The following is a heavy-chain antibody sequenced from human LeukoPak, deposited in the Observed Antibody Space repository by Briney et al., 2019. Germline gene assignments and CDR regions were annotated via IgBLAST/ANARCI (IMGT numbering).Heavy chain of an antibody. CDR2: IKQDGSEK. J-gene: IGHJ5*02. D-gene: IGHD6-13*01. CDR1: GFTFSSYW. Sequence: GGSLRLSCAASGFTFSSYWMSWVRQAPGKGLEWVANIKQDGSEKYYVDSVKGRFTISRDNAKNSLYLQMNSLRAEDTAVYYCARATGSWYRLGDTNWFDPWGQGTLVTVSS. CDR3: ARATGSWYRLGDTNWFDP. V-gene: IGHV3-7*01.